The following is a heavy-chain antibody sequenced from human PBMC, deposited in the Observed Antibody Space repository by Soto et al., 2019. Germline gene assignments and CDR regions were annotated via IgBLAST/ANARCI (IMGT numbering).Heavy chain of an antibody. D-gene: IGHD3-22*01. CDR3: TRVYHDSRGYYNYYYGMDV. CDR1: GGTFRIYA. CDR2: IIPIFGTA. Sequence: SVKVSCTASGGTFRIYAISWVRQAPGQGMEWMGGIIPIFGTANYAQKFQGRVTMTADEITSTDYMELRSQRSEDTAVYYYTRVYHDSRGYYNYYYGMDVWGQGTMVTVSS. J-gene: IGHJ6*02. V-gene: IGHV1-69*13.